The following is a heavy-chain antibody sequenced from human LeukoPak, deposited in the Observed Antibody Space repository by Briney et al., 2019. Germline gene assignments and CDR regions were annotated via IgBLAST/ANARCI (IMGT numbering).Heavy chain of an antibody. D-gene: IGHD3-10*01. J-gene: IGHJ4*02. Sequence: AGGSLRLSCAASGFTFSSYGMHWVRQAPGKGLEWVAFIRYDGSNKYYADSVKGRFTISRDNSKNTLYLQMNSLRAEDTAVYYCAKDQGGGEENYDYWGQGTLVTVSS. CDR1: GFTFSSYG. CDR3: AKDQGGGEENYDY. CDR2: IRYDGSNK. V-gene: IGHV3-30*02.